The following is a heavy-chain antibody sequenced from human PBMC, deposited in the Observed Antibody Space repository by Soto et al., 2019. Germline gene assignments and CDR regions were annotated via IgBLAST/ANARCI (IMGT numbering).Heavy chain of an antibody. Sequence: QVQLAESGGGVVQPGRSLRLSCAASGFIFSSYGMHWFRQAPGKGLEWVAFISYDEGKKYYSDSVKGRFTISRDISKSTLYLQMNSLRAEDTAVYYCAKPSYIRAWQITETPLDYWGQGTLVTVSS. CDR1: GFIFSSYG. CDR2: ISYDEGKK. J-gene: IGHJ4*02. V-gene: IGHV3-30*18. D-gene: IGHD1-20*01. CDR3: AKPSYIRAWQITETPLDY.